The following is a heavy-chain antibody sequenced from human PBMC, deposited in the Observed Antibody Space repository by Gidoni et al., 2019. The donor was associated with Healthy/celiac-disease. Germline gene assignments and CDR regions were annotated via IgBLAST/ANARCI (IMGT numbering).Heavy chain of an antibody. CDR2: IYYSGST. CDR3: ASSVWIAAAVPSFDY. Sequence: QVQLQESGPGLVKPSETLSLTCPVSGGSISSYYWSWIRQPPGKGLEWIGYIYYSGSTNYNPSLKSRVTISVDTSKNQFSLKLSSVTAADTAVYYCASSVWIAAAVPSFDYWGQGTLVTVSS. V-gene: IGHV4-59*01. CDR1: GGSISSYY. J-gene: IGHJ4*02. D-gene: IGHD6-13*01.